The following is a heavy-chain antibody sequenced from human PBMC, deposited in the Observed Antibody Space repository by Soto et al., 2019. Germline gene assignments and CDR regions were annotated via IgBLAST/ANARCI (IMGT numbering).Heavy chain of an antibody. V-gene: IGHV3-23*01. D-gene: IGHD6-13*01. J-gene: IGHJ4*02. CDR3: AKDAIMVSSSFNYFDF. Sequence: GGSLRLSCVDSRFSFSSYAMSWVRQAPGKGLEWVSSITSSGDRTHYADSVKGRFTISRDNSKNTLYLQMNSLSAEDTAIYYCAKDAIMVSSSFNYFDFWGQGALVTVSS. CDR2: ITSSGDRT. CDR1: RFSFSSYA.